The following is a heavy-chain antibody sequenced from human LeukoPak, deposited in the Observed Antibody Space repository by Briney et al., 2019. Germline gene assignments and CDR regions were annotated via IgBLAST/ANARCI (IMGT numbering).Heavy chain of an antibody. D-gene: IGHD6-13*01. CDR1: GFTFSNYD. CDR2: IGTAGDT. Sequence: PGGSLRLSCAASGFTFSNYDMHWVRQAAGRGLEWVSGIGTAGDTYYPASVKGRFTISRENAKSSLYLQMNSLSAGDMAVYYCASSPAYSSSWYAIDNWGQGTLVTVSS. CDR3: ASSPAYSSSWYAIDN. V-gene: IGHV3-13*01. J-gene: IGHJ4*02.